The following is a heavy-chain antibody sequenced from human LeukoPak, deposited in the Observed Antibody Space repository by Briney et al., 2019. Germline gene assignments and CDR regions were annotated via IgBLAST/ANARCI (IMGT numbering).Heavy chain of an antibody. CDR3: ARENYDLREIHAFDI. CDR1: GFTFDDYA. V-gene: IGHV3-9*01. CDR2: ISWNSGSI. D-gene: IGHD3-22*01. J-gene: IGHJ3*02. Sequence: GRSLRLSCAASGFTFDDYAMHWVRQAPGKGLEWVSGISWNSGSIGYADSVKGRFTISRDNAKNSLYLQMNSLRAEDTALYYCARENYDLREIHAFDIWGQGTMVTVSS.